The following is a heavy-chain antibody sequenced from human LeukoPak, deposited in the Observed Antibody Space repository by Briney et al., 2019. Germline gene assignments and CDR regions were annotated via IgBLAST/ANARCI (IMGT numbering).Heavy chain of an antibody. V-gene: IGHV1-46*01. CDR3: ARDSHYRIVGDRRQLDV. CDR2: INPSGGST. CDR1: GYTFINYY. Sequence: ASVKVSCKASGYTFINYYMHWVRQAPGQGLEWMGIINPSGGSTSYAQKFQGRVTMTRDTSTSTVYMELSSLRSEDTAVYYCARDSHYRIVGDRRQLDVWGKGTTVTVSS. J-gene: IGHJ6*04. D-gene: IGHD1-26*01.